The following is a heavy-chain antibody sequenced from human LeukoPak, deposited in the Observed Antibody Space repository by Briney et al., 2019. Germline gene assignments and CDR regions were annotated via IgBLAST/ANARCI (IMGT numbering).Heavy chain of an antibody. CDR2: INPSGDGT. J-gene: IGHJ5*02. CDR1: GYTFTSYG. CDR3: AKETPNTGWFDP. Sequence: ASVKVSCTASGYTFTSYGISWVRQAPGQGLEWMGVINPSGDGTNYPQRFQDRVTLTKDTSTNTVYMELSSLRSEDTAIYYCAKETPNTGWFDPWGQGTLVTVSS. V-gene: IGHV1-46*01. D-gene: IGHD1-14*01.